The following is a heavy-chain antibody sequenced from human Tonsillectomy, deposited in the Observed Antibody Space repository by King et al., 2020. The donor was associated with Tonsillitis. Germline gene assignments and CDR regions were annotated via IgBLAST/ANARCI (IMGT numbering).Heavy chain of an antibody. D-gene: IGHD3-22*01. V-gene: IGHV3-48*02. CDR3: ARDYYDSSGYWKGGY. Sequence: VQLVESGGGLVQPGGSLRLSCAASEFTFSSYNMNWVRQAPGKGLEWVSYISSSSSTIYYADSVKGRCTISRDNAKNSLYLQMKSLRDEDTAVYYCARDYYDSSGYWKGGYWGQGTLVTVSS. J-gene: IGHJ4*02. CDR2: ISSSSSTI. CDR1: EFTFSSYN.